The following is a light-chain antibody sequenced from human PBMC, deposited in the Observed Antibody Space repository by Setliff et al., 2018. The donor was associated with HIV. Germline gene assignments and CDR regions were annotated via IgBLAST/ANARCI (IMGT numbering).Light chain of an antibody. Sequence: HSALTQPASVSGSPGQSITISCTGTSSDIGAYNYVSWYQQHPGKAPKVMIYDVRKRHSGVSNRFSGSKSGNTASLTISGLQAEDEAAYYCSSYVNINTLVFGTGTKVTVL. V-gene: IGLV2-14*03. CDR2: DVR. CDR3: SSYVNINTLV. CDR1: SSDIGAYNY. J-gene: IGLJ1*01.